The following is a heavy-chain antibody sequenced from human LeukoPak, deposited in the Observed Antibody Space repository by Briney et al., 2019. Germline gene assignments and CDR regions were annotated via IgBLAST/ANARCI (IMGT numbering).Heavy chain of an antibody. CDR2: INTDGSST. CDR1: GFTFSSYW. J-gene: IGHJ4*02. CDR3: ARDLSRDTAMDYFDY. V-gene: IGHV3-74*01. Sequence: PGGSLRLSCAASGFTFSSYWMHWVRQAPGKGLVWVSRINTDGSSTSYADSVKGRFTISRDNAKNTLYLQMNSLRAEDTAVYYCARDLSRDTAMDYFDYWGQGTLVTVSS. D-gene: IGHD5-18*01.